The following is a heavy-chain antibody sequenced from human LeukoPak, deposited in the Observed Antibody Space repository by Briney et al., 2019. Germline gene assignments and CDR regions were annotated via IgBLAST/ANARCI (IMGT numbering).Heavy chain of an antibody. V-gene: IGHV4-59*01. CDR1: GDSISSYY. Sequence: SETLSLTCTVSGDSISSYYWSWIRQPPGKGLEWIGNIDNSGSTRYNPSLKSRVTISVDTSKNHFSLNLSSLTAADAAVYYCARDRATYDSSGYSVDYWGQGILVTVST. CDR3: ARDRATYDSSGYSVDY. CDR2: IDNSGST. D-gene: IGHD3-22*01. J-gene: IGHJ4*02.